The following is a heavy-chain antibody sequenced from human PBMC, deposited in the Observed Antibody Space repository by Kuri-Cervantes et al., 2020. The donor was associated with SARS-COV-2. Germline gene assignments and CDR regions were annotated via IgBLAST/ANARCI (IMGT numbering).Heavy chain of an antibody. V-gene: IGHV1-3*01. CDR3: AREIQLWKPIDY. Sequence: ASVKVSCKASGYTFISYAMHWVRQAPGQRLEWMGWINAGNGNTKYSQKLQGRVTMTTDTSTSTAYMELRSLRSDDTAVYYCAREIQLWKPIDYWGQGTLVTVSS. CDR1: GYTFISYA. J-gene: IGHJ4*02. CDR2: INAGNGNT. D-gene: IGHD5-18*01.